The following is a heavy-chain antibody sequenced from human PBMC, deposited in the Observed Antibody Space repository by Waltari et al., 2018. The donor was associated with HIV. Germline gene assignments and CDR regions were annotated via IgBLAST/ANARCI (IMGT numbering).Heavy chain of an antibody. D-gene: IGHD6-19*01. V-gene: IGHV4-39*01. CDR1: GGSISSSSYY. CDR2: IYYSGST. J-gene: IGHJ4*02. CDR3: ARHLPPIAVAGDFDY. Sequence: QLQLQESGPGLVKPSETLSLTCTVSGGSISSSSYYWGWIRQPPGKGLEWIGSIYYSGSTYYNPSLKSRVTISVDTSKNQFSLKLSSVTAADTAVYYCARHLPPIAVAGDFDYWGQGTLVTVSS.